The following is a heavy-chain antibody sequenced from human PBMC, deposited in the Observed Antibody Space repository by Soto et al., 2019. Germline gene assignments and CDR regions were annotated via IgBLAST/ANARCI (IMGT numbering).Heavy chain of an antibody. Sequence: EVQLAESGGGLIQSGGSLRLSCAASGFTVSRNYMNWVRQAPGKGLEWVSVMYSDGRTYYADSVKGRFTISRDNSKNTLYLQMNSLRAEDTAVYYCARDPHDYGVYGGLDYWGQGTLVTVSS. V-gene: IGHV3-53*01. CDR1: GFTVSRNY. J-gene: IGHJ4*02. CDR3: ARDPHDYGVYGGLDY. CDR2: MYSDGRT. D-gene: IGHD4-17*01.